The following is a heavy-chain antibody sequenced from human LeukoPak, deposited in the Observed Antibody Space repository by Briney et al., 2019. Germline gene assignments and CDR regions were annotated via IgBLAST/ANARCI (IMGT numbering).Heavy chain of an antibody. CDR2: IYYSGST. CDR1: GGSISSSSYY. D-gene: IGHD6-13*01. J-gene: IGHJ5*02. CDR3: ARGVGVAAFNWFDP. Sequence: KSSETLSLTCTVSGGSISSSSYYWGWIRQPPGKGLEWIGSIYYSGSTYYNPSLKSRVTISVDTSKNQFSLKLSSVTAADTAVYYCARGVGVAAFNWFDPWGQGTLVTVSS. V-gene: IGHV4-39*07.